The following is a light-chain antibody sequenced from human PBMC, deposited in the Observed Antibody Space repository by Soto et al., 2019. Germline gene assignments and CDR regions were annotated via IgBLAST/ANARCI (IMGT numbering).Light chain of an antibody. CDR1: QSVSNY. Sequence: EIVLTQSPATLSLSPGERATLSCRASQSVSNYLAWYQQKPGQAPRLLIYDASNRATGIPARFSGSGSGTDFTLTINSLQPDDFATYLCQEYNTYSWAFGQGTKVDIK. J-gene: IGKJ1*01. V-gene: IGKV3-11*01. CDR2: DAS. CDR3: QEYNTYSWA.